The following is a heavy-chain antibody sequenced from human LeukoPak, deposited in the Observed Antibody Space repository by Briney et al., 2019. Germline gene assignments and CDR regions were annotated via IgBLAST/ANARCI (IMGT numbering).Heavy chain of an antibody. V-gene: IGHV3-23*01. CDR1: GFTFSSYA. D-gene: IGHD3/OR15-3a*01. J-gene: IGHJ4*02. CDR3: AKSPDFFVPFDY. CDR2: ISGSGGST. Sequence: GGSLRLSCVASGFTFSSYAMSWVRQAPGKGLEWVSAISGSGGSTYYADSVTGRFTISRDNSKNTLYLQMNGLRAEDTAVYYCAKSPDFFVPFDYWGQGTLVTVSS.